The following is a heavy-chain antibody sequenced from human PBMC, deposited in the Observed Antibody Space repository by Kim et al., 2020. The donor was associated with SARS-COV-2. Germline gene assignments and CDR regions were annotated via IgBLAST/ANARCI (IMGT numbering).Heavy chain of an antibody. D-gene: IGHD2-2*02. V-gene: IGHV4-59*01. J-gene: IGHJ4*02. CDR2: IFYTGST. CDR3: ARGSSGYRATLDY. CDR1: GGSISSYY. Sequence: SETLSLTCTVSGGSISSYYWSCIRQPPGKGPEWIGYIFYTGSTTYNPSLKSRVTISVDASKNQFSLKLSSLTAADTAVYYCARGSSGYRATLDYWGQGTLVTVSS.